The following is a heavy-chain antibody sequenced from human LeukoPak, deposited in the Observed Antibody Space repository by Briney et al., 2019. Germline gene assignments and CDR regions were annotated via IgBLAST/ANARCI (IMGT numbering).Heavy chain of an antibody. D-gene: IGHD5-18*01. CDR1: GFTFSSYA. V-gene: IGHV3-30*04. CDR2: ISYDGSNK. J-gene: IGHJ4*02. CDR3: ARSRGYSYGYFDY. Sequence: GGSLRLSCAASGFTFSSYAMHWVRQAPGKGLEWVAVISYDGSNKYYADSVKGRFTIPRDNSKNTLYLQMNSLRAEDTAVYYCARSRGYSYGYFDYWGQGTLVTVSS.